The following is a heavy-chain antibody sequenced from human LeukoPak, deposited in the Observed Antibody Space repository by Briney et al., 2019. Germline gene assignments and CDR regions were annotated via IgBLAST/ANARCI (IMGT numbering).Heavy chain of an antibody. CDR3: AELGITMIGGV. V-gene: IGHV3-23*01. D-gene: IGHD3-10*02. Sequence: GGSLRLSCAASGFTFSSYGMSWVRQAPGKGLEWVSAISGSGGSTYYADSVKGRFTISRDNAKNSLYLQMNSLRAEDTAVYYCAELGITMIGGVWGKGTTATISS. J-gene: IGHJ6*04. CDR1: GFTFSSYG. CDR2: ISGSGGST.